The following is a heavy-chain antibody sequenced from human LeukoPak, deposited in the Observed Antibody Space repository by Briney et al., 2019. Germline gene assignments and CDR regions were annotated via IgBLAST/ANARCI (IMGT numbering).Heavy chain of an antibody. V-gene: IGHV1-69*05. CDR1: GGTFSSYA. CDR3: ARWAGYYYDSSGYYVDY. J-gene: IGHJ4*02. D-gene: IGHD3-22*01. CDR2: IIPIFGTA. Sequence: SVKVSCKASGGTFSSYAISWVRQAPGQGLEWMGGIIPIFGTANYAQKLQGRVTMTTDTSTSTAYMELRSLRSDDTAVYYCARWAGYYYDSSGYYVDYWGQGTLVTVSS.